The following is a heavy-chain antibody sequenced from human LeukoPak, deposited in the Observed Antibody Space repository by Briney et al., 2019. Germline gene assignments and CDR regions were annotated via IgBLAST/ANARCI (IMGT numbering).Heavy chain of an antibody. CDR2: IIPNSGGT. V-gene: IGHV1-2*04. D-gene: IGHD6-13*01. CDR3: ARSIAAAGTAAFQH. J-gene: IGHJ1*01. CDR1: GGTFSSYA. Sequence: ASVKVSCKASGGTFSSYAISWVRQAPGQGLEWMGGIIPNSGGTNYAQKFQGWVTMTRDTSISTAYMELSRLRSDDTAVYYCARSIAAAGTAAFQHWGQGTLVTVSS.